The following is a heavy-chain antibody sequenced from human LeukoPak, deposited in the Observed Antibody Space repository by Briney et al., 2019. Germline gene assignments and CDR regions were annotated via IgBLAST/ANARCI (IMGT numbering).Heavy chain of an antibody. CDR1: EFTVSSNY. J-gene: IGHJ3*02. CDR2: IYSGGST. D-gene: IGHD3-22*01. Sequence: GGSLRLSCAASEFTVSSNYMSWVRQAPGKGLEWVSVIYSGGSTYYADSVKGRFTISRDNSKNTLYLQMNSLRAEDTAVYYCARDDVVLHYDSFEGAFDIWGQGTMVTVSS. CDR3: ARDDVVLHYDSFEGAFDI. V-gene: IGHV3-66*01.